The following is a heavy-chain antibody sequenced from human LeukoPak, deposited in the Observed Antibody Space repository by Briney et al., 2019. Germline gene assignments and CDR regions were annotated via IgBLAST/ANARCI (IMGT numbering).Heavy chain of an antibody. CDR3: ARGSSGWPHYFDY. V-gene: IGHV4-39*07. Sequence: GSLRLSCAASGFTFSSYSMNWVRQAPGKGLEWIGSIYYSGSTYYNPSLKSRVTISVDTSKNQFSLKLSSVTAADTAVYYCARGSSGWPHYFDYWGQGTLVTVSS. J-gene: IGHJ4*02. CDR1: GFTFSSYS. D-gene: IGHD6-19*01. CDR2: IYYSGST.